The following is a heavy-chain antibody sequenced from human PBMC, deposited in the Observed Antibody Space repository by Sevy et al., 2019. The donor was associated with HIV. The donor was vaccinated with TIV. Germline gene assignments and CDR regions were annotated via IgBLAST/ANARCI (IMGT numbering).Heavy chain of an antibody. J-gene: IGHJ4*02. CDR1: GGSITSLY. CDR3: AGENAWGRGYS. Sequence: SETLSLTCTVSGGSITSLYWNWIRQPPGKGLEWISNIYYNGHINYNPSLKSRVTSSLDTSKNQFSLRLSSVTAADTAMYYCAGENAWGRGYSWGQGTLVTVSS. CDR2: IYYNGHI. D-gene: IGHD1-26*01. V-gene: IGHV4-59*08.